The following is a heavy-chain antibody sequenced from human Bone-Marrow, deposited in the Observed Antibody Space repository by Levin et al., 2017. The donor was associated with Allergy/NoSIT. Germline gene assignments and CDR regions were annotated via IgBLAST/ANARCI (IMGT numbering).Heavy chain of an antibody. Sequence: PGGSLRLSCAASGFTFSSYWMSWVRQAPGKGLEWVANIKQDGSEKYYVDSVKGRFTISRDNAKNSLYLQMNSLRAEDTAVYYCAKETVPVITTDEVGYYGMDVWGQGTTVTVSS. CDR2: IKQDGSEK. V-gene: IGHV3-7*01. CDR3: AKETVPVITTDEVGYYGMDV. J-gene: IGHJ6*02. CDR1: GFTFSSYW. D-gene: IGHD3-22*01.